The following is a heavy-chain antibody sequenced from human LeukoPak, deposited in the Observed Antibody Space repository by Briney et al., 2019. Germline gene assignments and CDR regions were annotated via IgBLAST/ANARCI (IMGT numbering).Heavy chain of an antibody. CDR3: ARHLTLYGSRAFDI. Sequence: SETLSLTCTVYGGSISSYYWSWIRQPPGKGLEWIGYIYYSGSTNYNPSLKSRVTISVDTSKNQFSLKLSSVTAADTAVYYCARHLTLYGSRAFDIWGQGTMVTVSS. V-gene: IGHV4-59*08. D-gene: IGHD5-24*01. CDR1: GGSISSYY. J-gene: IGHJ3*02. CDR2: IYYSGST.